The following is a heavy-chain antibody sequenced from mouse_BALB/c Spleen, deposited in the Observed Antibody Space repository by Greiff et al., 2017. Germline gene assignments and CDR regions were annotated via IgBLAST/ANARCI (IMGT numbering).Heavy chain of an antibody. J-gene: IGHJ2*01. CDR1: GFNIKDTY. CDR3: AREEVGLYYFDA. V-gene: IGHV14-3*02. CDR2: IDPANGNT. Sequence: EVQLQQSGAELVKPGASVKLSCTASGFNIKDTYMHWVKQRPEQGLEWIGRIDPANGNTKYDPKFQGKATITADTSSNTAYLQLSSLTSEDTAVYYCAREEVGLYYFDAWGQGTTLTVSS.